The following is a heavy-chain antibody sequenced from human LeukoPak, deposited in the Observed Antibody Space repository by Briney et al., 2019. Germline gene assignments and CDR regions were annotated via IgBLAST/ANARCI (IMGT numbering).Heavy chain of an antibody. CDR1: GFTLSSNY. D-gene: IGHD4-23*01. CDR3: ARCHLGNTPDY. Sequence: PGGSLRLSRAASGFTLSSNYMSWVRPAPGKGLEWVSVIYSGGSTYYADSVKGRFTISRDNSKNTLYLQMNSLRAEDTAVYYFARCHLGNTPDYWGQGTLVTVSS. CDR2: IYSGGST. J-gene: IGHJ4*02. V-gene: IGHV3-53*01.